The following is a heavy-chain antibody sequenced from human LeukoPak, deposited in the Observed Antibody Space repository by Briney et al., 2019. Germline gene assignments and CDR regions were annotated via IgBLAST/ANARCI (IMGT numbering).Heavy chain of an antibody. CDR1: GFTFSTYA. Sequence: GGSLKLSCAASGFTFSTYAMSWVRQAPGKGLEWVSSISTSISYIYYADSVKGRFTISRDNAKNSLYLQMDSLRAEDTAVYYCASGVRYSGSYIDYWGQGTLVTVSS. D-gene: IGHD1-26*01. CDR3: ASGVRYSGSYIDY. CDR2: ISTSISYI. J-gene: IGHJ4*02. V-gene: IGHV3-21*01.